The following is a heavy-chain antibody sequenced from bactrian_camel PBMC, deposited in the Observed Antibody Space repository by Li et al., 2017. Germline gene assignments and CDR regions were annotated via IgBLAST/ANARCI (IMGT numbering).Heavy chain of an antibody. V-gene: IGHV3S55*01. D-gene: IGHD6*01. CDR2: IGTDGNV. CDR3: AAEIWPGSWFLGETT. J-gene: IGHJ4*01. CDR1: GYTGGSHC. Sequence: VQLVESGGGSVQAGGSLRLTCKVSGYTGGSHCMGWFRQAPGNECELVSRIGTDGNVYYADSVKGRFTVSLDNAQNTVYLQMNSLKPEVTATYYCAAEIWPGSWFLGETTGARGPRSPSP.